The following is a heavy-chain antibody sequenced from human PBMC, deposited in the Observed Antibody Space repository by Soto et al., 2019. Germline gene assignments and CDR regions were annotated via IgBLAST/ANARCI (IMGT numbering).Heavy chain of an antibody. D-gene: IGHD3-22*01. CDR2: INHSGST. V-gene: IGHV4-34*01. CDR3: ARVRGNYYDSSGYYSGEYYFDY. CDR1: GGSFSGYY. Sequence: PSETLSLTCAVYGGSFSGYYWNWIRQPPGKGLEWIGEINHSGSTNYNPSLKSRVTISVDTSKNQFSLKLSSVTAADTAVYYCARVRGNYYDSSGYYSGEYYFDYWGQGTLVTVSS. J-gene: IGHJ4*02.